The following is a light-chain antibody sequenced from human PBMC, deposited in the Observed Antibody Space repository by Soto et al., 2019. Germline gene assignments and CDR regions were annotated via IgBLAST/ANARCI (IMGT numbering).Light chain of an antibody. CDR2: WAS. Sequence: DFVVTQSPDSLPVSLGERATINCKSSQSVLYSSDNKNYLAWYQQKPGQPPKLLIYWASTRESGVPDRFSGSGSGTDFTLTINSLQAEDVAVYYCQQYYSTPLTFGEGPRWRSN. J-gene: IGKJ4*01. CDR3: QQYYSTPLT. V-gene: IGKV4-1*01. CDR1: QSVLYSSDNKNY.